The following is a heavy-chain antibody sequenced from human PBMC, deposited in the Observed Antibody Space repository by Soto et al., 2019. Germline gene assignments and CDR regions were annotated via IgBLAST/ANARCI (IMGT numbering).Heavy chain of an antibody. V-gene: IGHV5-51*01. CDR1: WDMCASFW. J-gene: IGHJ1*01. Sequence: PWEPMQVSMNGAWDMCASFWSGWVRQMPGKGLEWMAIIYPGDSDTRYSASFQGQVTISADKSISTAYLQWSSLKASDTAMYYCARSGLKGTAMVTWGHGTLVAVSS. CDR3: ARSGLKGTAMVT. CDR2: IYPGDSDT. D-gene: IGHD5-18*01.